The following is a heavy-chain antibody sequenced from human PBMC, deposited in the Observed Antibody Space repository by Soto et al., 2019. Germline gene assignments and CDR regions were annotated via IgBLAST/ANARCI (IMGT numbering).Heavy chain of an antibody. CDR2: IYYSVST. CDR3: AREVDDSSGYYFDY. V-gene: IGHV4-31*03. J-gene: IGHJ4*02. CDR1: GGSISSGGYY. Sequence: SETLSLTCTVSGGSISSGGYYWSWIRRHPWKGLEWIGYIYYSVSTYYNPSLKSRVTISVDTFKNQFSLKLSSVTAADTAVYYCAREVDDSSGYYFDYWGQGTLVTVSS. D-gene: IGHD3-22*01.